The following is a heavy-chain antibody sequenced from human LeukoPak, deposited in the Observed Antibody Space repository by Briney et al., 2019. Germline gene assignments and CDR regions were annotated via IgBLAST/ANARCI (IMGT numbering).Heavy chain of an antibody. CDR2: IIPIFGTA. CDR1: GGTFSSYA. D-gene: IGHD6-13*01. V-gene: IGHV1-69*13. CDR3: ASAGRAAGAFDI. Sequence: GASVKVSCKASGGTFSSYAISWVRQAPGQGLEWMGGIIPIFGTANYAQKFQGRVTITADESTSTAYMELSSLRSEDTAVYYCASAGRAAGAFDIWGQGTMVTVSS. J-gene: IGHJ3*02.